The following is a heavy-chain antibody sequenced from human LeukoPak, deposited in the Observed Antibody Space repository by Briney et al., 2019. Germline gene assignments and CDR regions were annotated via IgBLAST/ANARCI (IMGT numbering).Heavy chain of an antibody. CDR2: IDQDGSVR. Sequence: QPGGSLRLSCVASGFTFSRFWMSWVRQAPGKGLEFVANIDQDGSVRNYVDSVKGRFIISRDNAKNSLYLQMDSLRAEDTAVYFCARDPGSSSFDYWGLGTPVTVSS. D-gene: IGHD6-13*01. V-gene: IGHV3-7*01. CDR3: ARDPGSSSFDY. CDR1: GFTFSRFW. J-gene: IGHJ4*02.